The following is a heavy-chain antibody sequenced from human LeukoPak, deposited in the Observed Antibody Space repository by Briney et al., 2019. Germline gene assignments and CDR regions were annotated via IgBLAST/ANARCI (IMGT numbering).Heavy chain of an antibody. CDR1: GGSISSDNYQ. D-gene: IGHD3-10*01. CDR3: ARYGSGSTWFDP. V-gene: IGHV4-30-4*01. J-gene: IGHJ5*02. CDR2: INYSGST. Sequence: SETLSLTCTVSGGSISSDNYQWSWIRQPPGKGLEWIGYINYSGSTYYSPSLKSRVTITVDTSKNQFFLKLSSVTAADTAVYYCARYGSGSTWFDPWGQGTLVTVSS.